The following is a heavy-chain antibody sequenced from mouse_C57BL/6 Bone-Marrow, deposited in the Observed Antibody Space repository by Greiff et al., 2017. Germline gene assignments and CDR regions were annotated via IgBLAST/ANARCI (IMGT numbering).Heavy chain of an antibody. V-gene: IGHV1-55*01. Sequence: QVQLQQPGAELVKPGASVKMSCKASGYTFTSYWITWVKQRPGQGLEWIGRINPYNGDTFYNQKFKGKATLTVDKSSSTAHMELRSLTSEDSAVYYCARGVYYGSSCHYYAMDYWGQGTSVTVSS. CDR1: GYTFTSYW. D-gene: IGHD1-1*01. CDR2: INPYNGDT. CDR3: ARGVYYGSSCHYYAMDY. J-gene: IGHJ4*01.